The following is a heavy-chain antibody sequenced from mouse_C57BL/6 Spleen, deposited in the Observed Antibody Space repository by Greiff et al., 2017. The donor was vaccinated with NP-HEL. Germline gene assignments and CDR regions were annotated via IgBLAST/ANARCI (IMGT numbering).Heavy chain of an antibody. CDR1: GYTFTSYW. V-gene: IGHV1-59*01. CDR2: IDPSDSYT. Sequence: QVQLQQPGAELVRPGTSVKLSCKASGYTFTSYWMHWVKQRPGQGLEWIGVIDPSDSYTNYNQKFKGKATLTVDTSSSTAYMQLSSLTSEDSAVYYCARWGNWDGAYWGQGTLVTVSA. D-gene: IGHD4-1*01. J-gene: IGHJ3*01. CDR3: ARWGNWDGAY.